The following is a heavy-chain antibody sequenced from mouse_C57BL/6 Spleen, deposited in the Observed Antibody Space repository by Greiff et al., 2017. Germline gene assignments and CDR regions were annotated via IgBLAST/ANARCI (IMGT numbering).Heavy chain of an antibody. Sequence: EVKLMESGEGLVKPGGSLKLSCAASGFTFSSYAMSWVRQTPEKRLEWVAYISSGGDYIYYADTVKGRFTISRDNARNTLYLQMSSLKSEDTAMYYCTREGYYYGSSSWDFDVWGTGTTVTVSS. CDR2: ISSGGDYI. D-gene: IGHD1-1*01. CDR1: GFTFSSYA. J-gene: IGHJ1*03. V-gene: IGHV5-9-1*02. CDR3: TREGYYYGSSSWDFDV.